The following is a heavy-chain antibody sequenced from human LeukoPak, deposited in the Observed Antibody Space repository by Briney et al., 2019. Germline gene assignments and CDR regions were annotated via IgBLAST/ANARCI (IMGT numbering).Heavy chain of an antibody. CDR2: IYSGGST. D-gene: IGHD1-1*01. J-gene: IGHJ4*02. CDR3: ARTNWNDADY. V-gene: IGHV3-66*02. CDR1: GFTVSSNY. Sequence: GGSLRLSCAASGFTVSSNYMSWVRQAPGKGLEWVSVIYSGGSTYYADSVKGRFTISRDNYNNTLYLQMNSLRAEDTAVYYCARTNWNDADYWGQGTLVTVSS.